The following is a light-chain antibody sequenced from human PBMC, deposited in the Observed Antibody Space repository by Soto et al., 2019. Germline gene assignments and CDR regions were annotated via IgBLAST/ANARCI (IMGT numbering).Light chain of an antibody. J-gene: IGKJ1*01. CDR3: QQRSNLWT. CDR2: DAS. V-gene: IGKV3-11*01. Sequence: EIVLTQSPATLSLSPGERATLSCRASQSVSSYLAWYQQKPGQAPRLLIYDASNRATGIPARFSGSGAGTDFTLTTGSLEPEDFAVYYCQQRSNLWTFGQGTKVEVK. CDR1: QSVSSY.